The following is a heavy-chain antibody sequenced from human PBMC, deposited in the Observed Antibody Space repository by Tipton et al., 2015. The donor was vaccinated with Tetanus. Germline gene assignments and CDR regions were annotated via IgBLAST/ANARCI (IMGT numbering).Heavy chain of an antibody. V-gene: IGHV3-9*01. CDR3: TKGAGFVY. CDR1: GFTFDDSA. Sequence: SLRLSCAASGFTFDDSAMHWVRRAPGKGLEWVSGITSTSVNRGYADSVQGRFTISRDNAKQSLYLQRDSLRAEDTAVYYCTKGAGFVYWGQGALATVPS. CDR2: ITSTSVNR. J-gene: IGHJ4*02.